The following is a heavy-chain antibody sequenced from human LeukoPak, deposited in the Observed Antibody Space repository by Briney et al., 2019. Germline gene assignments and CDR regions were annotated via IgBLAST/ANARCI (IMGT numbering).Heavy chain of an antibody. CDR2: INPNSGGT. D-gene: IGHD6-6*01. CDR3: ARHVADRPYNY. Sequence: ASVKVSCKASGYTFTGYYMHWVRQAPGQGREWMGRINPNSGGTNYAQKFQGRVTMTRDTSISTAYMELSRLRSDDTAGYYCARHVADRPYNYWGQGTLVTVYS. J-gene: IGHJ4*02. V-gene: IGHV1-2*06. CDR1: GYTFTGYY.